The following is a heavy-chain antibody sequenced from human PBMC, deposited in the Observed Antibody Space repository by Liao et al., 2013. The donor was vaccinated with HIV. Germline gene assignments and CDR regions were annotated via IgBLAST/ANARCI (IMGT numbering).Heavy chain of an antibody. CDR3: AVGSSWYNGWVY. CDR1: GGSISSYY. J-gene: IGHJ4*02. CDR2: IYYSGST. D-gene: IGHD6-13*01. V-gene: IGHV4-39*07. Sequence: QVQLQESGPGLVKPSETLSLTCTVSGGSISSYYWGWIRQPPGKGLEWIGSIYYSGSTYYNPSLKSRVTISVDTSKNQFSLKLTSVTAADTAVYFCAVGSSWYNGWVYWGQGTLVTVSS.